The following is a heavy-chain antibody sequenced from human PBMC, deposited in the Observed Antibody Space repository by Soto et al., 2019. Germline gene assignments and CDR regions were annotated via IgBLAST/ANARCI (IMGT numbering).Heavy chain of an antibody. CDR1: GFTFSSYA. CDR3: AKDPGCGGGGSCYNWFDP. CDR2: ISGSGGST. Sequence: PGGSLRLSCAASGFTFSSYAMSWVRQAPGKGLEWVSAISGSGGSTYYADSVKGRFTTSRDNSKNTLYLQMNSLRAEDTAVYYCAKDPGCGGGGSCYNWFDPWGQGTLVTVSS. D-gene: IGHD2-15*01. J-gene: IGHJ5*02. V-gene: IGHV3-23*01.